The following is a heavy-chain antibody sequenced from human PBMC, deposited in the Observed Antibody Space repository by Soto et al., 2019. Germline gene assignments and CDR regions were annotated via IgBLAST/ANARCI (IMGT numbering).Heavy chain of an antibody. CDR3: VSYRGAFYFDH. V-gene: IGHV4-59*01. J-gene: IGHJ4*02. D-gene: IGHD4-4*01. CDR1: GGSMRRNY. CDR2: VYYGGT. Sequence: PSETLSLTCTVSGGSMRRNYWSWIRQSPAKGLEWIGFVYYGGTNYNPSFESRVTMSVDTPKKQFSLELTDVPAADTAVYYCVSYRGAFYFDHWGQGTLVTVSS.